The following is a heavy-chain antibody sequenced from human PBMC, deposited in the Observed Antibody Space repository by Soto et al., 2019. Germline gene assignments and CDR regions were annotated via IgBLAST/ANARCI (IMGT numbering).Heavy chain of an antibody. CDR1: GGSISSSSYY. CDR2: INYRGST. CDR3: ARHSPPYSSSWYNNWFDP. V-gene: IGHV4-39*01. D-gene: IGHD6-13*01. J-gene: IGHJ5*02. Sequence: SETLSLTCTVSGGSISSSSYYWGWIRQPPGKGLEWIGSINYRGSTYYNPSLKSRVTISVDTSKNQFSLKLSSVTAADTAVYYCARHSPPYSSSWYNNWFDPWGQGTLVTVSS.